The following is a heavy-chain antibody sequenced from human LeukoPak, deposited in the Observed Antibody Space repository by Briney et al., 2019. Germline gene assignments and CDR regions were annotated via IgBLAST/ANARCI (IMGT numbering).Heavy chain of an antibody. D-gene: IGHD2-21*02. CDR1: GGSFSGYY. V-gene: IGHV4-34*01. J-gene: IGHJ6*04. CDR2: INHSGST. CDR3: ARGARRGDDTRPHYYYYYGMDV. Sequence: SETLSLTCAVYGGSFSGYYWSWIRQPPGKGLEWIGEINHSGSTNYNPSLKSRVTISVDTSKNQFSLKLSSVTAADTAVYYCARGARRGDDTRPHYYYYYGMDVWGKGTTVTVSP.